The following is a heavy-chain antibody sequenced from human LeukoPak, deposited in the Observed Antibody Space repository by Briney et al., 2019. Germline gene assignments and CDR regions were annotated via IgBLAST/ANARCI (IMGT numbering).Heavy chain of an antibody. V-gene: IGHV3-23*01. CDR3: AKGVPNDY. CDR2: ISNNGGYT. CDR1: GFTFSSSA. D-gene: IGHD4/OR15-4a*01. J-gene: IGHJ4*02. Sequence: GGSLRLSCAASGFTFSSSAMSWVRQAPGKGLGWVSAISNNGGYTYYADSVKGRFTISRDNSKNTLYLQMNSLRAEDTAVYYCAKGVPNDYWGQGTLVTVSS.